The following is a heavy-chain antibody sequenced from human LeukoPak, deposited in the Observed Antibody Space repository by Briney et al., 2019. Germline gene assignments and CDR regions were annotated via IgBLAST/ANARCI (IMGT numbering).Heavy chain of an antibody. CDR1: GYTFTGYY. Sequence: ASVKFSCKASGYTFTGYYMHWVRQAPGQGLEWMGWINPNSGGTNYAQKFQGRVTMTRDTSISTAYMELSRLRSDDTAVYYCARGDIVVVPAVNWFDPWGQGTLVTVSS. CDR2: INPNSGGT. CDR3: ARGDIVVVPAVNWFDP. D-gene: IGHD2-2*01. V-gene: IGHV1-2*02. J-gene: IGHJ5*02.